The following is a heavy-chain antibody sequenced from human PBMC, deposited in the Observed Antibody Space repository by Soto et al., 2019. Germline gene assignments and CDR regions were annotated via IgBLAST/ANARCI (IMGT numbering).Heavy chain of an antibody. J-gene: IGHJ6*02. CDR2: INAGNGNT. Sequence: ASVKVSCKASGYTFTSYAMHWVRQAPGQRLEWMGWINAGNGNTKYSQKFQGRVTITRDTSASTAYMELSSLRSEDTAVYYCATEYYDCWSGYVNYGMDVWGQGSTVTVCS. CDR1: GYTFTSYA. D-gene: IGHD3-3*01. V-gene: IGHV1-3*01. CDR3: ATEYYDCWSGYVNYGMDV.